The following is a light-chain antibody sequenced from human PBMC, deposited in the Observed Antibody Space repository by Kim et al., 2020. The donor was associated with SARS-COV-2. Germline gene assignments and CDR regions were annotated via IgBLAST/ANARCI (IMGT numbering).Light chain of an antibody. V-gene: IGKV1-33*01. Sequence: ASVGDRVTFSCQASQDIKDYLNWYQQKPGKAPNLLVFDASSLEAGVPSRFRGGGSGTDFTLTISSLQPEDFATYFCQQFADLPITFGQGTRLEIK. CDR1: QDIKDY. CDR3: QQFADLPIT. CDR2: DAS. J-gene: IGKJ5*01.